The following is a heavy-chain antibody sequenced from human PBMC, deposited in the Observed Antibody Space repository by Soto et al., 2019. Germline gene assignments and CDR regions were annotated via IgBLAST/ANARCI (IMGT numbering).Heavy chain of an antibody. CDR2: IISKTDGGAT. CDR3: AAGTGRTDFDY. CDR1: GFAFTNAW. D-gene: IGHD2-2*01. J-gene: IGHJ4*02. Sequence: EVQLVESGGGLVKPGGSLRLSCAASGFAFTNAWMNWVRQAPGKGLEWVGRIISKTDGGATHYTAPVKDRFIMSRDDSKNTLYLQMNSLKTEDTAVYYCAAGTGRTDFDYWGQGTLVTVSS. V-gene: IGHV3-15*01.